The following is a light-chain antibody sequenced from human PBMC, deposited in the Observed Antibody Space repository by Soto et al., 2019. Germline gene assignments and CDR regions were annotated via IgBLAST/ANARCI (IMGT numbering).Light chain of an antibody. Sequence: EIVLTQSPGTLSLSPGERDTLSCRASQSITSSYLAWYQQKPGQAPRLLISGTISRATGIPDRFSGSGSGTDFTLTISRLEPEDFAVYYCQQYGSPLWTFGQGTKV. CDR2: GTI. CDR1: QSITSSY. V-gene: IGKV3-20*01. J-gene: IGKJ1*01. CDR3: QQYGSPLWT.